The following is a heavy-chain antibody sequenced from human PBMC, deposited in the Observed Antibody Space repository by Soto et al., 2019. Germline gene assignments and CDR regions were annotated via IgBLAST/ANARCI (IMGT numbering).Heavy chain of an antibody. CDR3: AGPVGATYYGMDV. J-gene: IGHJ6*02. V-gene: IGHV3-53*01. Sequence: GGSLTLSCAASEFTVSSNYMNWVRQAPGKGLECVSTIYSGGSTYYADSVKGRFTISRDNAKNTLYLQMNNLRAEDTAVYYCAGPVGATYYGMDVWGQGTPVTVSS. D-gene: IGHD1-26*01. CDR1: EFTVSSNY. CDR2: IYSGGST.